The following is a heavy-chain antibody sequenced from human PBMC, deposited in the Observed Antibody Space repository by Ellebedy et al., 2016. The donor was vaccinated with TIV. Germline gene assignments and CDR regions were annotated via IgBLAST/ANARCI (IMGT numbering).Heavy chain of an antibody. J-gene: IGHJ4*02. CDR1: GFTFSSYW. CDR2: IKQDGSEK. CDR3: ARDSSTGLWSHYHDY. V-gene: IGHV3-7*01. Sequence: GESLKISCAASGFTFSSYWMSWVRPAPGKGLEWVANIKQDGSEKYYVDSVKGRFTISRDNAKNSLYRQMNSLRAEDTAVYYCARDSSTGLWSHYHDYWGQGTLVTVSS. D-gene: IGHD5-18*01.